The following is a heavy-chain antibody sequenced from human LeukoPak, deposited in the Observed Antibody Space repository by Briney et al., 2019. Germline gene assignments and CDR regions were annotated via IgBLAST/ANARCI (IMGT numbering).Heavy chain of an antibody. V-gene: IGHV1-69*04. CDR3: ALGRYSYGYSLPFFDY. CDR1: GGTFSSYA. CDR2: IIPILGIA. J-gene: IGHJ4*02. D-gene: IGHD5-18*01. Sequence: SVKVSCKASGGTFSSYAISWVRQAPGQGLEWMGRIIPILGIANYAQKFQGRVTITADKSTSTAYMELSSLRSEDTAVYYCALGRYSYGYSLPFFDYWGQGTLVTVSS.